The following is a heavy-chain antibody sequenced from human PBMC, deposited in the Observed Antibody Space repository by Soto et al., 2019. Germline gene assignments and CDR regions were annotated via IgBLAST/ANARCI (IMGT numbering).Heavy chain of an antibody. CDR1: GFTFSSYG. Sequence: QVQLVESGGGVVQPGRSLRLSCAASGFTFSSYGMHWVRQAPGKGLEWVAVIWYDGSNKYYADSVKGRFTISRDNSKNTLYLQMNSLRAEDTAVYYCARDKHSGWYRGHVDYWGQGTLVTVSS. V-gene: IGHV3-33*01. D-gene: IGHD6-19*01. J-gene: IGHJ4*02. CDR3: ARDKHSGWYRGHVDY. CDR2: IWYDGSNK.